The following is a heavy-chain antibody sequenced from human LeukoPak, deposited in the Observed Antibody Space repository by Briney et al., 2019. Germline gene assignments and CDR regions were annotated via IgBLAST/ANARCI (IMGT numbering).Heavy chain of an antibody. D-gene: IGHD1-26*01. CDR1: GYTFTGYY. CDR2: INPNSGGT. Sequence: ASVKVSCKASGYTFTGYYTHWVRQAPGQGLEWMGWINPNSGGTNYAQKFQGRVTMTRDTSISTAYMELSRLRSDDTAVYYCARGHFSGSSADYWGQGTLVTVSS. CDR3: ARGHFSGSSADY. J-gene: IGHJ4*02. V-gene: IGHV1-2*02.